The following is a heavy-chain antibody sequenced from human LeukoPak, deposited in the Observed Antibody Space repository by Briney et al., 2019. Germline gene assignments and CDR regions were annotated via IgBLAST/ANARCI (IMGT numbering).Heavy chain of an antibody. CDR3: AREFCTNGVCLFSFDY. CDR1: GYTFTGYY. D-gene: IGHD2-8*01. V-gene: IGHV1-2*02. CDR2: INPNSGGT. J-gene: IGHJ4*02. Sequence: ASVKVSCKASGYTFTGYYMHWVRQAPGQGLEWMGWINPNSGGTNYAQKFQGRVTMTRDTSISTAYMELSRLRSDDTAVYYCAREFCTNGVCLFSFDYWGQGTLVTVSS.